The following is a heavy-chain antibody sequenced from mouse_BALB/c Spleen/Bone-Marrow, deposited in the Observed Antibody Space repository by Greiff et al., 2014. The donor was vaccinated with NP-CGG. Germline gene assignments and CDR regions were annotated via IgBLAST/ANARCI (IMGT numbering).Heavy chain of an antibody. V-gene: IGHV1S29*02. D-gene: IGHD3-1*01. J-gene: IGHJ4*01. CDR2: IYPYNGYT. CDR3: TRSGVTHAIDY. Sequence: VQLQQSGSELVKPGASVKISCKASGYTFTDYNMHWVKQSHGKSLEWIGYIYPYNGYTGYNQKFKSKATLTVDNSSSTAYMEFRSLTSEDAAVYSCTRSGVTHAIDYWGQGTSVTVSS. CDR1: GYTFTDYN.